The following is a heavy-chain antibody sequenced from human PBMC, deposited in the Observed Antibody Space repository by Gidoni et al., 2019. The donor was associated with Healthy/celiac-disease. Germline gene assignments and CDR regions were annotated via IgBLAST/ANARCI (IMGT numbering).Heavy chain of an antibody. D-gene: IGHD3-3*01. CDR2: IIPIFGTA. V-gene: IGHV1-69*01. CDR1: GGTFSSYA. Sequence: QVQLVQSGAEVQKPGSSVKVSCKASGGTFSSYAISWVRQAPGQGLEWMGGIIPIFGTANYAQKFQGRVTITADESTSTAYMELSSLRSEDTAVYYCARVMDFWSGYNYYYYYGMDVWGQGTTVTVSS. CDR3: ARVMDFWSGYNYYYYYGMDV. J-gene: IGHJ6*02.